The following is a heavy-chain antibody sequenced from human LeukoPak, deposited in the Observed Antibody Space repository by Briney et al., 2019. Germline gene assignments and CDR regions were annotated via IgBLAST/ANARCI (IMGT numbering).Heavy chain of an antibody. CDR3: ARAASSSSSFYYYYMYV. V-gene: IGHV5-51*01. CDR1: GYSFTSYW. D-gene: IGHD6-6*01. Sequence: GESLKISCKGSGYSFTSYWIGWVRQMPGKGLEWMGIIYPGDSDTRYSPSFQGQIIISADKSISTAYLQWSSLKASDTAMYYRARAASSSSSFYYYYMYVWGKGATVTVCS. CDR2: IYPGDSDT. J-gene: IGHJ6*03.